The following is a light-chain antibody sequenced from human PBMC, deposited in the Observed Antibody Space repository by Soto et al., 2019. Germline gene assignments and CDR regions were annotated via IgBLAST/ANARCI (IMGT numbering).Light chain of an antibody. CDR2: AHS. Sequence: SYELTQPPSVSVAPGQTAKMPCGGNNIGTKSVHWYQQKPGQAPVLVVYAHSDRPSGIPERFSGSVSGNTSTLTIISVEARDEADYYCQLWDSRTDHWVFGGGTKVTVL. CDR1: NIGTKS. V-gene: IGLV3-21*02. CDR3: QLWDSRTDHWV. J-gene: IGLJ3*02.